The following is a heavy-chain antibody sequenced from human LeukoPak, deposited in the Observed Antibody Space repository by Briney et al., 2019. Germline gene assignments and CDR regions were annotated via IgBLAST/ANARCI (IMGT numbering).Heavy chain of an antibody. V-gene: IGHV1-69*05. D-gene: IGHD2-2*01. CDR1: GGTFSSYA. CDR3: AIRSPVYCSSTSCPFDY. Sequence: SVKVSCKASGGTFSSYAISWVRQAPGQGLEWMGGIIPIFGTANYAQKFQGRVTITTDESTSTAYMELSSLRSEDTAVYYCAIRSPVYCSSTSCPFDYWGQGTLVTVSS. J-gene: IGHJ4*02. CDR2: IIPIFGTA.